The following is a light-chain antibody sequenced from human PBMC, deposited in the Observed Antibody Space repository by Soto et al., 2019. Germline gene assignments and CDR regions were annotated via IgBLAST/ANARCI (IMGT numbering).Light chain of an antibody. V-gene: IGLV2-18*02. CDR3: SSYTISSTYV. CDR1: SSDVGSYNR. J-gene: IGLJ1*01. Sequence: QSALTQPPSVSGSPGQSVAISCTGTSSDVGSYNRVSWYQQPPGTAPKLMIYDVNNRPSGVRDRFSGSKSGNTASLTISGLQAEDEADYYCSSYTISSTYVFGTGTKVTVL. CDR2: DVN.